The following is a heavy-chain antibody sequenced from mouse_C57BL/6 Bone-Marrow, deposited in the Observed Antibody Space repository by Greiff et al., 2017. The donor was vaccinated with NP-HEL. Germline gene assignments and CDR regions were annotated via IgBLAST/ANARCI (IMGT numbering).Heavy chain of an antibody. D-gene: IGHD2-2*01. Sequence: QVQLQQPGAELVMPGASVKLSCKASGYTFTSYWMHWVKQRPGQGLEWIGEIDPSDSYTNYNQKFKGKSTLTVDKSSSTAYMQLSSLTSEDSAVYYYARESCLGSGSFAYWGQGTLVTVSA. CDR2: IDPSDSYT. V-gene: IGHV1-69*01. CDR3: ARESCLGSGSFAY. J-gene: IGHJ3*01. CDR1: GYTFTSYW.